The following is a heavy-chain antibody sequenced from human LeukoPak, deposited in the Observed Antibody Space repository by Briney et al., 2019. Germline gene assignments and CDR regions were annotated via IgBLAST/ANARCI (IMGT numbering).Heavy chain of an antibody. V-gene: IGHV1-69*04. D-gene: IGHD3-22*01. Sequence: ASVKVSCKASGGTFSSYAISWVRQAPGQGLEWMGRIIPILGIANYVQKFQGRVTITADKSTSTAYMELSSLRSEGTAVYYCARAGIKTTYYYDSSGYWVFDYWGQGTLVTVSS. CDR3: ARAGIKTTYYYDSSGYWVFDY. CDR2: IIPILGIA. J-gene: IGHJ4*02. CDR1: GGTFSSYA.